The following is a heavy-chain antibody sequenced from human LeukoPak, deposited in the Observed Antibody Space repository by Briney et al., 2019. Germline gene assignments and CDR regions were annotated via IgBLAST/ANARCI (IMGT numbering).Heavy chain of an antibody. CDR2: ISSRDSTI. CDR3: ARRYCSSSSCTLDY. D-gene: IGHD2-2*01. J-gene: IGHJ4*02. V-gene: IGHV3-48*03. CDR1: GFTFSTYE. Sequence: GGSLRLSCAASGFTFSTYEMNGVRQAPGKGLEWVSYISSRDSTIYYADSVKGRFTISRDNAKNSLYLQMNSLRAEDTAVYYCARRYCSSSSCTLDYWGQGTLVTVSS.